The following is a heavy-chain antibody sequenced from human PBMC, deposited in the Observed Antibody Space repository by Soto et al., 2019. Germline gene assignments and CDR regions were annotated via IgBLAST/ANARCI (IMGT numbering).Heavy chain of an antibody. CDR1: GASISSDY. CDR3: AIGKVAMNILSY. CDR2: NHTSGNS. Sequence: QVQLQESGPGLVKPSETLSLTCTVSGASISSDYWSWIRQPPGKGLEGIGFNHTSGNSTYTPSLRGRVTISVDTSTNQVSLRLTAVTAADTAIYYCAIGKVAMNILSYWGRGILVTVYS. J-gene: IGHJ4*01. D-gene: IGHD3-9*01. V-gene: IGHV4-59*01.